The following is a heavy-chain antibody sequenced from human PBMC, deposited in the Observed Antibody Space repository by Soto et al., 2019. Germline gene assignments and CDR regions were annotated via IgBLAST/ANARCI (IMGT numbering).Heavy chain of an antibody. J-gene: IGHJ4*02. Sequence: QVQLVQSGAEVKKPGSSVNVSCKASGGTFSSYTISWVRQAPGQGLEWMGRIIPILGIANYAQKFQGRVTITADKSTSTAYMELSSLRSEDTAVYYCARDSGFEGYGYFDYWGQGTLVTVSS. D-gene: IGHD6-13*01. CDR1: GGTFSSYT. CDR2: IIPILGIA. V-gene: IGHV1-69*08. CDR3: ARDSGFEGYGYFDY.